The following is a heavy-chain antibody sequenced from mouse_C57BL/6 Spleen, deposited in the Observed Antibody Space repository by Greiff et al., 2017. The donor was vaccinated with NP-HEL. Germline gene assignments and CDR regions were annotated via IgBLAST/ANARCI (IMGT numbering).Heavy chain of an antibody. CDR1: GYTFTSYW. CDR3: ASGHYYGSSRGDY. CDR2: IYPGSGST. Sequence: VQLQQSGAELVKPGASVKMSCKASGYTFTSYWITWVKQRPGQGLEWIGDIYPGSGSTNYNEKFKSKATLTVDTSSSTAYMQLSSLTSEDSAVYYGASGHYYGSSRGDYWGQGTSVTVSS. V-gene: IGHV1-55*01. D-gene: IGHD1-1*01. J-gene: IGHJ4*01.